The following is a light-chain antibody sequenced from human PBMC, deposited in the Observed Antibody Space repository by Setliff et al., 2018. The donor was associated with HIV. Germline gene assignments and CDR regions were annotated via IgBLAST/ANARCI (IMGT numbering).Light chain of an antibody. J-gene: IGLJ1*01. V-gene: IGLV2-14*03. CDR3: SSYAGADAFDV. CDR1: SSDVGVHNY. CDR2: DVT. Sequence: QSVLTQPASVSGSPGQSITISCTGSSSDVGVHNYVSWYQQHPGKAPKLIIYDVTNRPSGVSDRFSGSKSVNTASLTISGLLAEDEADYYCSSYAGADAFDVFGTGTKVTVL.